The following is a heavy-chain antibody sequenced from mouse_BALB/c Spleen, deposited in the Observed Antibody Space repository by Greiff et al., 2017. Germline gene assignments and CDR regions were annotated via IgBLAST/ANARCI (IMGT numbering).Heavy chain of an antibody. D-gene: IGHD2-1*01. CDR1: GFNIKDYY. CDR3: ARAVGNYKDFDY. V-gene: IGHV14-1*02. CDR2: IDPENGNT. J-gene: IGHJ2*01. Sequence: EVKLQESGAELVRPGALVKLSCKASGFNIKDYYMHWVKQRPEQGLEWIGWIDPENGNTIYDPKFQGKASITADTSSNTAYLQLSSLTSEDTAVYYCARAVGNYKDFDYWGQGTTLTVSS.